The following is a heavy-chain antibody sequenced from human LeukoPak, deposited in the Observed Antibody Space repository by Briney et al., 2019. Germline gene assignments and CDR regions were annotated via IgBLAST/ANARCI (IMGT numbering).Heavy chain of an antibody. CDR3: AKDRSDVAVRPRFDP. Sequence: GGSLRLSCAASGITFSSYAMSWVRQAPGKGLEWVSTISGSGDSTYYADSVKGRFTISGDNSKNTLYLQMNSLRAEDTAVYYCAKDRSDVAVRPRFDPWGQGTLVTVSS. J-gene: IGHJ5*02. D-gene: IGHD6-6*01. CDR1: GITFSSYA. CDR2: ISGSGDST. V-gene: IGHV3-23*01.